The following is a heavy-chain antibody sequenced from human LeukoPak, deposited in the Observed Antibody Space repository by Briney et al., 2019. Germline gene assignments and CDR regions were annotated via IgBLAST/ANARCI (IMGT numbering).Heavy chain of an antibody. J-gene: IGHJ5*02. CDR1: GGTFSSYA. CDR2: ITPIFGTA. D-gene: IGHD3-10*01. V-gene: IGHV1-69*01. CDR3: ARDLNPTYYYGPDNWFDP. Sequence: GASVKVSCKASGGTFSSYAISWVRQAPGQGLEWMGGITPIFGTANYAQKFQGRVTITADESTSTAYMELSSLRSEDTAVYYCARDLNPTYYYGPDNWFDPWGQGTLVTVSS.